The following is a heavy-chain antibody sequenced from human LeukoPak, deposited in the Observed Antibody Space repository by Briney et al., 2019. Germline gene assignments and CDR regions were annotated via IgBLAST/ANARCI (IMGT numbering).Heavy chain of an antibody. J-gene: IGHJ3*02. CDR1: GYTLTEIS. CDR3: ARGGSLTFLDAFDM. D-gene: IGHD2-15*01. V-gene: IGHV1-24*01. Sequence: ASVKVSCKVSGYTLTEISMHWVRQAPGNGLEWMGGFNPEDGKTVYAQKFQGRVTMTEDTSTDTAYMELSSLRSEDTAVYYCARGGSLTFLDAFDMWGQGTMVTVSS. CDR2: FNPEDGKT.